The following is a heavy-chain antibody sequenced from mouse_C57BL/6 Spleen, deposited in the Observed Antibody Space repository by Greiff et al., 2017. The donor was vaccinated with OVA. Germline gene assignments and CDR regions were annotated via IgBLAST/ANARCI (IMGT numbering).Heavy chain of an antibody. J-gene: IGHJ4*01. CDR1: GFSFNTYA. Sequence: VESGGGLVQPKGSLKLSCAASGFSFNTYAMNWVRQAPGKGLEWVARIRSKSNNYATYYADSVKDRFTISRDDSESMLYLQMNNLKTEDTAMYYCVGGTTVGYAMDYWGQGTSVTVSS. CDR3: VGGTTVGYAMDY. D-gene: IGHD1-1*01. CDR2: IRSKSNNYAT. V-gene: IGHV10-1*01.